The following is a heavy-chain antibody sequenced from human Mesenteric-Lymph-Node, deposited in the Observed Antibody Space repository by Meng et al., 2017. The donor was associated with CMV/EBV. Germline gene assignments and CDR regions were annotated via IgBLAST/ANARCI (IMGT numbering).Heavy chain of an antibody. J-gene: IGHJ6*02. CDR2: ISGSGGST. D-gene: IGHD2-21*01. Sequence: GESLKISCAASGFTFSNYEMNWVRQAPGKGLEWVSAISGSGGSTYYADSVKGRFTISRDNSKNTLYLQMNSLRAEDTAVYYCAKDVRWGSYYYYGMDVWGQGTTVTVSS. CDR3: AKDVRWGSYYYYGMDV. CDR1: GFTFSNYE. V-gene: IGHV3-23*01.